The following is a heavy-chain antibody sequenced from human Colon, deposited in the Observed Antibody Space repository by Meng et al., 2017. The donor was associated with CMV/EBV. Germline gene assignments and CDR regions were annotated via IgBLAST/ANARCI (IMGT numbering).Heavy chain of an antibody. V-gene: IGHV4-59*01. Sequence: SETLSLTCTVSGDSISGYFWSWIRQPPGKGLEWIEYVYYSGTTNYNPSFKSRLTISLDTSKNQFSLKLNSVTAADTAVYYCARVGGDGHNLRLYYFDYWGQGTLVTVSS. D-gene: IGHD5-24*01. CDR3: ARVGGDGHNLRLYYFDY. CDR1: GDSISGYF. CDR2: VYYSGTT. J-gene: IGHJ4*02.